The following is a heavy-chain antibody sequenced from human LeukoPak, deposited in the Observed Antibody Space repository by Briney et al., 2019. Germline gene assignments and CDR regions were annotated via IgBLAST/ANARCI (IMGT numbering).Heavy chain of an antibody. Sequence: PSESLSLTCTVSGDSISSYYWSWIRQPAGKGLEWIGRIYTSGSTNYNPSLKSRVTMSVDTSKNKFSLKLSSVTAADTAVYYCARGGYSAYDYYYYYYYMDVWGTGTTVTVSS. CDR2: IYTSGST. V-gene: IGHV4-4*07. CDR1: GDSISSYY. CDR3: ARGGYSAYDYYYYYYYMDV. D-gene: IGHD5-12*01. J-gene: IGHJ6*03.